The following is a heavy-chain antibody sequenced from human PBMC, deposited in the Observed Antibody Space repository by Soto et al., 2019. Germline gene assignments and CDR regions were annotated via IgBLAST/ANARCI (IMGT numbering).Heavy chain of an antibody. D-gene: IGHD2-21*02. CDR2: ISAYNGNT. CDR3: ATFVQVTQAKWFDP. J-gene: IGHJ5*02. CDR1: GYTFTSYG. Sequence: ASVKVSCKASGYTFTSYGISWVRQAPGQGLEWMGWISAYNGNTNYAQKLQGRVTMTTDTSTSTAYMELRSLRSDDTAVYYCATFVQVTQAKWFDPWGQRTLVTVSS. V-gene: IGHV1-18*04.